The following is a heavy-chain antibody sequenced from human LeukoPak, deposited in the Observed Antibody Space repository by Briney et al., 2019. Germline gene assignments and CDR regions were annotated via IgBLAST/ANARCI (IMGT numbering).Heavy chain of an antibody. V-gene: IGHV1-46*01. CDR3: ASWYSSGWYNEYSKADAFDI. J-gene: IGHJ3*02. CDR1: GYTFTSYY. D-gene: IGHD6-19*01. CDR2: INPSGGST. Sequence: ASVKVSCKASGYTFTSYYMHWVRQAPGQGLEWMGIINPSGGSTSYAQKFQGRVTMTRDMSTSTAYMELSSLRSEDTAVYYCASWYSSGWYNEYSKADAFDIWGQGTMVTVSS.